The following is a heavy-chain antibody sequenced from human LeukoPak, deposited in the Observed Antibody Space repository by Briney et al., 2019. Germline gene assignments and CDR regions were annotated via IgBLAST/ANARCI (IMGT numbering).Heavy chain of an antibody. D-gene: IGHD3-22*01. Sequence: SETLSLTCTVSGRSISSYYWSWIRQPPGKGLEWIGNIYYSGSTIYNPSLKSRVTISVDTSKNQFSLKLSSVTAADTAVYYCTRGSIAYYYMDVWGKGTTVTISS. CDR2: IYYSGST. CDR1: GRSISSYY. J-gene: IGHJ6*03. V-gene: IGHV4-59*01. CDR3: TRGSIAYYYMDV.